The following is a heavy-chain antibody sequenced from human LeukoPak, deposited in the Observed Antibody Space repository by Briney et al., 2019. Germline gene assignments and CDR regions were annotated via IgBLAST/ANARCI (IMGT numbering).Heavy chain of an antibody. V-gene: IGHV3-30*04. Sequence: GGSLRLSCVASESTLTDYFMHWARQAPGKGLEWMAVISNDGNNKYYADSVKGRFTISRDNSKNTLYLQMDSLRAEDTAVYYCARDSVGVPTDFDYWGQGTLVTVSS. CDR1: ESTLTDYF. J-gene: IGHJ4*02. CDR2: ISNDGNNK. CDR3: ARDSVGVPTDFDY. D-gene: IGHD1-26*01.